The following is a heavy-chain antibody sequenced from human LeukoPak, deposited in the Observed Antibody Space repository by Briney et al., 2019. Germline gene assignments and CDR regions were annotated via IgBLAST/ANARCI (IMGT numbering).Heavy chain of an antibody. D-gene: IGHD5-12*01. CDR3: AREHDSAYDY. CDR1: GFAFRGHY. V-gene: IGHV3-11*01. CDR2: ISNGGRSI. J-gene: IGHJ4*02. Sequence: GGSLRLSCAASGFAFRGHYMSWIRQAPGKGLEWVSYISNGGRSINYSDSVKGRFTISRDNAKSSLYLQMNNLRAGDTAMYYCAREHDSAYDYWGQGILVTVSS.